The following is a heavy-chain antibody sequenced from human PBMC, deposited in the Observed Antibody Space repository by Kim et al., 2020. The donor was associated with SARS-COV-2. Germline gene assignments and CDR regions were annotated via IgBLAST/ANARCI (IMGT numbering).Heavy chain of an antibody. Sequence: GGSLRLSCAASGFNFSNYAMHWVRQAPGKGLEWVAVIWYDGSNKYYADSVKGRFTISRDNSKNTLYLQMNSLRAEDTAVYYCAKESYYDSRGYYPQIDFWGQETLVTVSS. D-gene: IGHD3-22*01. CDR3: AKESYYDSRGYYPQIDF. CDR1: GFNFSNYA. J-gene: IGHJ4*02. V-gene: IGHV3-33*06. CDR2: IWYDGSNK.